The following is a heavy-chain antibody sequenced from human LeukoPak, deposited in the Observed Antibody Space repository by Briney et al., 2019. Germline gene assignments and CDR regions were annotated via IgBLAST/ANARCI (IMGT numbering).Heavy chain of an antibody. CDR1: GYTFTTYG. CDR2: ISAYNGST. J-gene: IGHJ4*02. D-gene: IGHD3-10*01. CDR3: ARDLRGFYGSGSYYNGINFDY. V-gene: IGHV1-18*01. Sequence: ASVKVSCKASGYTFTTYGISWVRQAPGQGLEWMGWISAYNGSTNYAQKLLDRVTMTTDTSTNTAYMELMSLRSDDTAVYYCARDLRGFYGSGSYYNGINFDYWGQGTLVTVSS.